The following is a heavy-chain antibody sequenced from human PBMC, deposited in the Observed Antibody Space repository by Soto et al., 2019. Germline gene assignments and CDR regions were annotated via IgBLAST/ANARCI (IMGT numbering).Heavy chain of an antibody. CDR1: GFTFSYYW. D-gene: IGHD1-26*01. CDR2: IHSDGSST. CDR3: ARGDRGAFDL. J-gene: IGHJ3*01. Sequence: EVQLVESGGGLVRPGGSLRLSCAASGFTFSYYWMHWVRQAPGKGLVWVSRIHSDGSSTTYADFVKGRFIISRDNARNTVDLQMTSVRVEDTAVYYCARGDRGAFDLWGQATVVTVSS. V-gene: IGHV3-74*01.